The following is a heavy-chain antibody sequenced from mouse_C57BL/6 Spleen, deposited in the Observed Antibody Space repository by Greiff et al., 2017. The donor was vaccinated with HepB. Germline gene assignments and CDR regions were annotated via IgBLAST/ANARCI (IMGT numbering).Heavy chain of an antibody. CDR1: GFTFSDYG. D-gene: IGHD1-1*01. CDR2: ISSGSSTI. Sequence: EVKVVESGGGLVKPGGSLKLSCAASGFTFSDYGMHWVRQAPEKGLEWVAYISSGSSTIYYADTVKGRFTISRDNAKNTLFLQMTSLRSEDTAMYYCAYGSSCWFAYWGQGTLVTVSA. V-gene: IGHV5-17*01. J-gene: IGHJ3*01. CDR3: AYGSSCWFAY.